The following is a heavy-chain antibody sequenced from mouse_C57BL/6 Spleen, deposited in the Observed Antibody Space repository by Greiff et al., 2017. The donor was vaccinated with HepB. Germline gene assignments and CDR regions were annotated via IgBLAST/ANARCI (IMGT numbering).Heavy chain of an antibody. D-gene: IGHD2-4*01. Sequence: QVQLQQPGAELVRPGSSVKLSCKASGYTFTSYWMHWVKQRPIQGLEWIGNIDPSDSETHYNQKFKDKATLTVDKSSNTAYMQLSSLTSEDSAVYYCARRGYDYDWFAYWGQGTLVTVSA. CDR1: GYTFTSYW. CDR3: ARRGYDYDWFAY. CDR2: IDPSDSET. V-gene: IGHV1-52*01. J-gene: IGHJ3*01.